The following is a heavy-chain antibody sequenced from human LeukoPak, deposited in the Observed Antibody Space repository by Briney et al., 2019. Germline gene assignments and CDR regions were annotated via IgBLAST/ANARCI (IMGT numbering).Heavy chain of an antibody. CDR3: ARAFEQAYYFDC. Sequence: ASVKVSCKASGYTFTGYYMHWVRQAPGQGLEWMGWINPNSGGTNYAQKFQGRITMTRDTSISTAYMELSRLRSDDTAVYYCARAFEQAYYFDCWGQGTLVTVSS. D-gene: IGHD3-9*01. V-gene: IGHV1-2*02. CDR2: INPNSGGT. J-gene: IGHJ4*02. CDR1: GYTFTGYY.